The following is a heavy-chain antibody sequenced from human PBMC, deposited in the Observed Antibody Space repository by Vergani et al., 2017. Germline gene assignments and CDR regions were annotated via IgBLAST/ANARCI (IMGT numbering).Heavy chain of an antibody. V-gene: IGHV4-61*02. CDR1: GESIRSGSHY. Sequence: QVKLQESGPGLLKPSQTLSLTCTVSGESIRSGSHYWSWIRQPAGKGPEWIGHIHTGGSTDLNPSFKSRVSISVDTSKSQFSLKLNSVTVADTAVYYCARSRSYCTRGSCPAIWGQGTLVTVSS. CDR3: ARSRSYCTRGSCPAI. CDR2: IHTGGST. J-gene: IGHJ4*02. D-gene: IGHD2-8*01.